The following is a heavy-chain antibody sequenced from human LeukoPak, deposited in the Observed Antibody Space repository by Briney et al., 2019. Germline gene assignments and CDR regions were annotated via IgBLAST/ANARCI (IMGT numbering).Heavy chain of an antibody. CDR3: ARSNGWLLDC. Sequence: GESLRLSWEASEFTFTTYWMSWVRQAPGKGLEWVANIKQDGSEKYYVDSVKGRFTISRDNAKNWVFLQMTGLRAEDTAVYYCARSNGWLLDCWGQGALVTVSS. CDR2: IKQDGSEK. V-gene: IGHV3-7*01. D-gene: IGHD6-19*01. J-gene: IGHJ4*02. CDR1: EFTFTTYW.